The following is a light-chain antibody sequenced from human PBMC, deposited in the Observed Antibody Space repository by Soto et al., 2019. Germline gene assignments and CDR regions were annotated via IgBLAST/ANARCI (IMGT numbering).Light chain of an antibody. J-gene: IGKJ1*01. CDR2: GAF. CDR3: QQYHNYPRT. Sequence: EIVLTQSPGTLSLTPGERATLSCMASPIVTHFLAWYQQNPGQAPRLLIYGAFNRATGIPARFSGSGSGTEFTLTISNLQPDDFATYFCQQYHNYPRTFGQGTKVDIK. CDR1: PIVTHF. V-gene: IGKV3D-15*01.